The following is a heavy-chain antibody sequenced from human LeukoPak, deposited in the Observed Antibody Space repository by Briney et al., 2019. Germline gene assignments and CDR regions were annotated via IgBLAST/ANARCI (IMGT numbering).Heavy chain of an antibody. CDR3: ARHYFGQLHYDS. CDR1: GYTFTNNW. Sequence: GESLKISCEASGYTFTNNWISWVRQMPGQGLEWMGMIYPDDSDTRYSPSFQGQVTISTDNSISTAYLEWSSLKASDTAMYYCARHYFGQLHYDSWGQGTLVTVS. CDR2: IYPDDSDT. V-gene: IGHV5-51*01. J-gene: IGHJ4*02. D-gene: IGHD1-7*01.